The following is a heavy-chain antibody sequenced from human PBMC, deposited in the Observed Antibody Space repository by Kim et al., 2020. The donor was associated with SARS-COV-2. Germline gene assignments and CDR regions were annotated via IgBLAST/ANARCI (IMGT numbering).Heavy chain of an antibody. D-gene: IGHD1-26*01. V-gene: IGHV5-51*01. CDR2: IYPGDSDT. Sequence: GESLKISCKGSGYSFTSYWIGWVRQMPGKGLEWMGIIYPGDSDTRYSPSFQGQVTISADKSISTAYLQWSSLKASDTAMYYCARINRYSGSYLGAFDIWGQGTMVTVSS. CDR3: ARINRYSGSYLGAFDI. CDR1: GYSFTSYW. J-gene: IGHJ3*02.